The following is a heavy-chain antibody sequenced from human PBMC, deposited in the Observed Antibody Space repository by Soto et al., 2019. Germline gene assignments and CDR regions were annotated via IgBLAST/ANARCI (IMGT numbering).Heavy chain of an antibody. V-gene: IGHV3-23*01. CDR2: ISGSGGST. J-gene: IGHJ4*02. CDR1: GLTFSSYA. CDR3: AKGTVGITFQPYYFDF. Sequence: PGGSLRLSCAVSGLTFSSYAMSWVRQGPGKGLEWVSTISGSGGSTYYADSVKGRFTISRDNSRDTLCLQMNNLRAEDTAVYYCAKGTVGITFQPYYFDFWGQGTLVTVS. D-gene: IGHD2-15*01.